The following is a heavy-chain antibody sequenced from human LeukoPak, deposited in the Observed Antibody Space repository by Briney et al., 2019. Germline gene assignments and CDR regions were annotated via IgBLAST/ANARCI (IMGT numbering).Heavy chain of an antibody. V-gene: IGHV3-30*02. CDR2: IRYDGSNK. CDR1: GFTFSSYG. Sequence: PGRSLRLSCAASGFTFSSYGMHWVRQAPGKGLEWVAFIRYDGSNKYYADSVKGRFTISRDNSKNTLYLQMNSLRAEDTAVYYCAKDRTDIVVVPAATHFDYWGQGTLVTVSS. J-gene: IGHJ4*02. CDR3: AKDRTDIVVVPAATHFDY. D-gene: IGHD2-2*01.